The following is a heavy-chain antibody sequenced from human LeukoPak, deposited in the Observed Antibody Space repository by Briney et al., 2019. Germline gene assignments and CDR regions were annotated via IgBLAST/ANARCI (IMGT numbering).Heavy chain of an antibody. CDR3: VRDPRRSGWLDY. D-gene: IGHD6-19*01. J-gene: IGHJ4*02. CDR2: ISYDGSNK. Sequence: GGSLRLSCADSGFTLSSYAMHWVRQAPGKGLEWVAVISYDGSNKYYADSVKGRFTISRDNSKNTVFLQMNSLRSEDTAVYYCVRDPRRSGWLDYWGQGTLVTVSS. V-gene: IGHV3-30-3*01. CDR1: GFTLSSYA.